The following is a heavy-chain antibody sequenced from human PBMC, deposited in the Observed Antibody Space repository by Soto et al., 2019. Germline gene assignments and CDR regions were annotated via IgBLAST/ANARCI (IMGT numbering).Heavy chain of an antibody. V-gene: IGHV4-30-2*01. J-gene: IGHJ5*02. CDR3: ARVPGA. CDR2: IYHSGST. Sequence: QLQLQESGSGLVKPSQTLSLTCAVSGCSISRGVYSWSWIRQPPGKGLEWIGYIYHSGSTYYNPSLKSRVTIPVDRSKNQFSLKLSSVTAADTAVYYCARVPGAWGQGTLVTVSS. CDR1: GCSISRGVYS.